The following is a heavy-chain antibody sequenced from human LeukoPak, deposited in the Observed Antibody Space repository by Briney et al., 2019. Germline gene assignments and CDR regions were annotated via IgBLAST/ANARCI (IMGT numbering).Heavy chain of an antibody. CDR2: ITSDGGKT. CDR3: ARGRSWDAFDL. Sequence: GGSLRLSCAASGFTFSNYAMHWVRQAPGKGPEYVSAITSDGGKTYYANSVEGRFTISRDNSKNTLYLQMGSLRAEGMAVYYCARGRSWDAFDLWGQGTMVTVSS. V-gene: IGHV3-64*01. CDR1: GFTFSNYA. D-gene: IGHD1-26*01. J-gene: IGHJ3*01.